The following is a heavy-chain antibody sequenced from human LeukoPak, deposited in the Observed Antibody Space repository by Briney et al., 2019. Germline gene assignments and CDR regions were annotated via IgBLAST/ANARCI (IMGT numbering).Heavy chain of an antibody. CDR3: ARDGADVYGRAFDY. D-gene: IGHD3-10*01. J-gene: IGHJ4*02. V-gene: IGHV4-4*07. Sequence: SETPSLTCNVSGGSISSYFWTWIRQPAGKGLEWIGRIHASGTTNYNSSLKSRVSMSVDTSKNQFSLKLTSVTAADTAVYFCARDGADVYGRAFDYWGQGTLVSVSS. CDR2: IHASGTT. CDR1: GGSISSYF.